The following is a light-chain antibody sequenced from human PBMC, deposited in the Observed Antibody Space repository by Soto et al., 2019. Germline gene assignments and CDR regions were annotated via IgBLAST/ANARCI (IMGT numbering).Light chain of an antibody. Sequence: EIGVTQSPSTLSLSPGERATLSCRASQSVKTFLVWYQHRPGQAPRVLIYDASHRATGIPARFSGSGSGTDFTLTISSLEPEDAAIYYCQQRSNWPPIPFGQGTRLEIK. J-gene: IGKJ5*01. CDR2: DAS. CDR3: QQRSNWPPIP. CDR1: QSVKTF. V-gene: IGKV3-11*01.